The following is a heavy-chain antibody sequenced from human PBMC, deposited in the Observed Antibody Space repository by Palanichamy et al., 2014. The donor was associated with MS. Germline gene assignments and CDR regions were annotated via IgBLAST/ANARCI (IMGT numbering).Heavy chain of an antibody. CDR1: GFTFDDYA. V-gene: IGHV3-9*01. J-gene: IGHJ4*02. CDR2: ISWNSGSI. CDR3: AKGADDYGDSRSGFDY. D-gene: IGHD4-17*01. Sequence: EVQLVESGGGLVQPGRSLRLSCAASGFTFDDYAMHWVRQAPGKGLEWVSGISWNSGSIGYADSVKGRFTISRDNAKNSLYLQMNSLRAEDTALYYCAKGADDYGDSRSGFDYWGQGTLVTVSS.